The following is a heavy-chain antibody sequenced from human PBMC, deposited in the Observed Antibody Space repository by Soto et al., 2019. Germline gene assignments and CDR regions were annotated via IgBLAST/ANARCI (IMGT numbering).Heavy chain of an antibody. Sequence: GESLKISCKGSGYSFTSYWIGWVRQMPGKGLEWMGIIYPGDSDTRYSPSFQGQVTISADKSISTAYLQWSSLKASDTAIYYCARGGHVVVVTAALDYWGQGTLVTVSS. V-gene: IGHV5-51*01. CDR1: GYSFTSYW. CDR2: IYPGDSDT. D-gene: IGHD2-21*02. J-gene: IGHJ4*02. CDR3: ARGGHVVVVTAALDY.